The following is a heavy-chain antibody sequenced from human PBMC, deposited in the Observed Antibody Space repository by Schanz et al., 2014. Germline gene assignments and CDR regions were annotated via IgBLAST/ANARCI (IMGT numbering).Heavy chain of an antibody. CDR3: AKDAENTAMITDYFDY. J-gene: IGHJ4*02. Sequence: VQLVESGGGLVQPGGSLRLSCAASGITFSSHSFNWVRQAPGKGLEWVSAISGSGGSTYYADSVKGRFTISRDNSKNTLYLQMNSLRAEDTAVYYCAKDAENTAMITDYFDYWGQGTLVTVSS. V-gene: IGHV3-23*04. CDR2: ISGSGGST. CDR1: GITFSSHS. D-gene: IGHD5-18*01.